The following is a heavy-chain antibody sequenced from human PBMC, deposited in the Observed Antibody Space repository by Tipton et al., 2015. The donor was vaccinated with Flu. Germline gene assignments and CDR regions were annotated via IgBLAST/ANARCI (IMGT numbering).Heavy chain of an antibody. CDR3: ANRAVGGPDWYFDL. CDR1: GGSVSGANYY. J-gene: IGHJ2*01. Sequence: TLSLTCTVSGGSVSGANYYWTWIRQPAGKGLEWIGHIYTNKNTNHNPSLESRVTISLDTSKNQFSLKLSSVTAADTALYYCANRAVGGPDWYFDLWGRGTPVTVSS. CDR2: IYTNKNT. V-gene: IGHV4-61*09. D-gene: IGHD6-19*01.